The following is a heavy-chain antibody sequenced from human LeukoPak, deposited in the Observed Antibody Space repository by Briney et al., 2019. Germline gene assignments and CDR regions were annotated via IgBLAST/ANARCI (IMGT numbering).Heavy chain of an antibody. D-gene: IGHD3-22*01. CDR3: ARHGYYYDSSGYYCFDY. V-gene: IGHV4-59*08. CDR2: IYYSGST. Sequence: SETLSLTCTVPGGSISSYYWSWIRQPPGKGLEWIGYIYYSGSTNYNPSLKSRVTISVDTSKNQFSLKLSSVTAADTAVYYCARHGYYYDSSGYYCFDYWGQGTLVTVSS. J-gene: IGHJ4*02. CDR1: GGSISSYY.